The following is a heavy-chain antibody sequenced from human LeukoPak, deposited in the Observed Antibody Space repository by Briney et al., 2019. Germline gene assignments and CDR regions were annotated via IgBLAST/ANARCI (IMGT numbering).Heavy chain of an antibody. CDR1: GGSFSGYY. J-gene: IGHJ6*02. CDR2: IYHSGST. CDR3: ARVFPSDYDFWSGYYIGGMDD. V-gene: IGHV4-34*01. Sequence: SETLSLTCAVYGGSFSGYYWSWIRQPPGKGLEWIGYIYHSGSTYYNPSLKSRVTISVDRSKNQFSLKLSSVTAADTAVYYCARVFPSDYDFWSGYYIGGMDDWGQGTTVTVSS. D-gene: IGHD3-3*01.